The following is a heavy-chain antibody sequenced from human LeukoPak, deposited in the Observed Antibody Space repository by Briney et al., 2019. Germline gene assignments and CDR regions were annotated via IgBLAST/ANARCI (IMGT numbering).Heavy chain of an antibody. CDR1: GYSISSGYY. J-gene: IGHJ5*02. V-gene: IGHV4-38-2*02. CDR3: ASGRPDTAFGWFDP. Sequence: SETLSLTCTVSGYSISSGYYWGWIRQPPGKGLEWIGSIYHSGSTYYNPSLKSRVTISVDTSKNQFSLKLSSVTAADTAVYYCASGRPDTAFGWFDPWGQGTLVTVSS. D-gene: IGHD5-18*01. CDR2: IYHSGST.